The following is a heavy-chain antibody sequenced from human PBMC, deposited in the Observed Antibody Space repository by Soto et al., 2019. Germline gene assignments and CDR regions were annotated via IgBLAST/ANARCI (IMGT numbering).Heavy chain of an antibody. Sequence: QLVESGGGLVKPGGSLRLSCVASGFPFSSFSLNWIRQAPGKGLEWVSSICRVSTYIYYADSVRGRFTVSRDNAKNSVYLQMNGLTAEDSGIYYCARVTAGSGSYQIDLWGQGTLVTVSS. CDR2: ICRVSTYI. J-gene: IGHJ4*02. CDR1: GFPFSSFS. V-gene: IGHV3-21*02. CDR3: ARVTAGSGSYQIDL. D-gene: IGHD3-10*01.